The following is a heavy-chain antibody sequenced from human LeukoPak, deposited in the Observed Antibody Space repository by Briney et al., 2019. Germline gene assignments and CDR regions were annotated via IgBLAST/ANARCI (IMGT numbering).Heavy chain of an antibody. D-gene: IGHD1-26*01. Sequence: GGSLRLSCAASGFTFSNYAMTWVRQAPGKGPEWVSAITDRGGDTYYGDSVKGRFTISRDNSKNTLYLQMNSLRAEDTAVYYCAKGYRGKYDYWGQGTLVTVSS. CDR2: ITDRGGDT. CDR1: GFTFSNYA. V-gene: IGHV3-23*01. J-gene: IGHJ4*02. CDR3: AKGYRGKYDY.